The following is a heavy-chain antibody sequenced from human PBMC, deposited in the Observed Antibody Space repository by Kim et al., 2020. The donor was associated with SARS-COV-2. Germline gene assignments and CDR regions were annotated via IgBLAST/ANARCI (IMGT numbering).Heavy chain of an antibody. Sequence: GGSLRLSCAASGFTFSGYSLNWVRQAPGKGLEWVSYISSSSATYYADSVKGRFTISRENAKNSLYLQMNSLRDEDTAVYYCARGNGMDVWGQGTTVTVSS. CDR2: ISSSSAT. V-gene: IGHV3-48*02. CDR3: ARGNGMDV. CDR1: GFTFSGYS. J-gene: IGHJ6*02.